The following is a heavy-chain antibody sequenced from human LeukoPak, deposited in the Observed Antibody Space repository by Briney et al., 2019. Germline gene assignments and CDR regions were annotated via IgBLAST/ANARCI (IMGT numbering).Heavy chain of an antibody. V-gene: IGHV1-18*01. J-gene: IGHJ6*02. CDR3: ARIYGDYGYYYYGMDV. D-gene: IGHD4-17*01. CDR1: GYTFTSYG. Sequence: ASVKVSCKASGYTFTSYGISWVRQAPGQGLEWMGWISAYNGNTNYAQKLQGRVTMTTDTSTSTAYMELRGLRSDDTAVYYCARIYGDYGYYYYGMDVWGQGTPVTVSS. CDR2: ISAYNGNT.